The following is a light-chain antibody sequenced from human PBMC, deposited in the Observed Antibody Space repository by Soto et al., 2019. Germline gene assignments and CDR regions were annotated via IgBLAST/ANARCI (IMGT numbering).Light chain of an antibody. J-gene: IGKJ5*01. Sequence: EIVLTQSPATLSLSPGERVTLSCRASQSVSNSLAWYQQKPGQPPRLLIYDVSNRATGIPARFSGSGSGTDFTLTISSLEPEDFAVYYCQHRMNWPITFGQGTRLEI. CDR1: QSVSNS. V-gene: IGKV3-11*01. CDR3: QHRMNWPIT. CDR2: DVS.